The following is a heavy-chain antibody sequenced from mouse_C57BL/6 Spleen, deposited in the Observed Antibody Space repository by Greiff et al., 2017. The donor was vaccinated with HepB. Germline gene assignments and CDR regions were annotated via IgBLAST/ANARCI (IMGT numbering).Heavy chain of an antibody. CDR2: ISSGGDYI. V-gene: IGHV5-9-1*02. Sequence: DVMLVESGEGLVKPGGSLKLSCAASGFTFSSYAMSWVRQTPEKRLEWVAYISSGGDYIYYADTVKGRFTISRDNARNTLYLQMSSLKSEDTAMYYCTRDRGGRGLDYWGQGTTLTVSS. J-gene: IGHJ2*01. CDR1: GFTFSSYA. CDR3: TRDRGGRGLDY. D-gene: IGHD3-1*01.